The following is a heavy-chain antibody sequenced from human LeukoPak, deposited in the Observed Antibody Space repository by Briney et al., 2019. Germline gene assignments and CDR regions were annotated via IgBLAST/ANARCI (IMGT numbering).Heavy chain of an antibody. J-gene: IGHJ5*02. CDR3: ATGQTYYYDSSGYGAGNWFDP. V-gene: IGHV1-24*01. Sequence: VSVKVSCKVSGYTLTELSMHWVRQAPGKGLEWMGGFDPEDGETIYAQKFQGRVTMTEDTSTDTAYMELSSLRSEDTAVYYCATGQTYYYDSSGYGAGNWFDPWGQGTLVTVSS. CDR1: GYTLTELS. D-gene: IGHD3-22*01. CDR2: FDPEDGET.